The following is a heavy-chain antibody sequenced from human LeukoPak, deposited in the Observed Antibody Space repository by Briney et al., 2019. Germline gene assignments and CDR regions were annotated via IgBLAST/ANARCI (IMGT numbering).Heavy chain of an antibody. D-gene: IGHD2-2*01. V-gene: IGHV3-11*06. CDR3: ARSSNYAGDY. Sequence: TGGSPRLSCAASGFTFSDYSMGWIRQAPGKGLECISYTRSSNGYTKYADSVKGRFTISRDNAENSLYLQMNSLRVEDTAVYYCARSSNYAGDYWGQGTLVTVSS. CDR1: GFTFSDYS. J-gene: IGHJ4*02. CDR2: TRSSNGYT.